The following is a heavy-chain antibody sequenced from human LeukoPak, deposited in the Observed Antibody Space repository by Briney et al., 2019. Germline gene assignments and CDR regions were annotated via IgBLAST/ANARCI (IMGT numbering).Heavy chain of an antibody. CDR3: ARGSGYYYNWLDS. CDR2: IGYDGTKK. J-gene: IGHJ5*01. Sequence: GGSLRLSCAASGFTFSNYGMHWVRQAPGKGLEGVAVIGYDGTKKYYADSVKGRFTISRDDSKNTLYLQMNSLRAEDTAVYYCARGSGYYYNWLDSWGQGTLVTVSS. V-gene: IGHV3-33*01. D-gene: IGHD3-22*01. CDR1: GFTFSNYG.